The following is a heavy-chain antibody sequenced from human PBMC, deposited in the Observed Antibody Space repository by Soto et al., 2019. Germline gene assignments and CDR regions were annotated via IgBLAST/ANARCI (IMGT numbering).Heavy chain of an antibody. J-gene: IGHJ4*02. CDR3: AKGIYCSSTSCPIDY. D-gene: IGHD2-2*01. CDR2: ISYDGSNK. CDR1: GFTFSSYG. Sequence: LRLSCAASGFTFSSYGMHWVRQAPGKGLEWVAVISYDGSNKYYADSVKGRFTISRDNSKNTLYLQMNSLRAEDTAVYYCAKGIYCSSTSCPIDYWGQGTLVTVSS. V-gene: IGHV3-30*18.